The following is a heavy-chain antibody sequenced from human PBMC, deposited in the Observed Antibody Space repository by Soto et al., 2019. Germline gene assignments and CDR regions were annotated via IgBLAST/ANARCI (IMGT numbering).Heavy chain of an antibody. V-gene: IGHV1-69*13. Sequence: GASVKVSCKASGGTFSSYAISWVRQAPGQGLEWMGGIIPIFGTANYAQKFQGRVTITADESTSTAYMGLSSLRSEDTAVYYCARESPNSSGWYGGGWFNPWGQGTLVTVSS. J-gene: IGHJ5*02. D-gene: IGHD6-19*01. CDR1: GGTFSSYA. CDR3: ARESPNSSGWYGGGWFNP. CDR2: IIPIFGTA.